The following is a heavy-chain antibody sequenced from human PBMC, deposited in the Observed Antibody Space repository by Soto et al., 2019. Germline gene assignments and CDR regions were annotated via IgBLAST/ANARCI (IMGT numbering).Heavy chain of an antibody. J-gene: IGHJ4*02. Sequence: LSLTCTVSGGSISSYYWSWIRQPPGKGLEWIGYIYSSGNTNYNPSLKSRVAMSMDTSKSQISLKLRSVTPADTAVYYCVRSLYYFDTTGRFDYWGQGTLVTVSS. CDR2: IYSSGNT. CDR3: VRSLYYFDTTGRFDY. CDR1: GGSISSYY. V-gene: IGHV4-59*08. D-gene: IGHD3-22*01.